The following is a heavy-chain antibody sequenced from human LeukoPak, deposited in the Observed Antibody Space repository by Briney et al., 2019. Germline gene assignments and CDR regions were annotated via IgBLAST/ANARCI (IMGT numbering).Heavy chain of an antibody. J-gene: IGHJ3*02. CDR3: ARAKTLPRGYYDAFDI. CDR2: IIPILGIA. D-gene: IGHD3-22*01. Sequence: GASVKVSCKASGGTFSSYAISRVRQAPGQGLEWMGRIIPILGIANYAQKFQGRVTITADKSTSTAYMELSSLRSEDTAVYYCARAKTLPRGYYDAFDIWGQGTMVTVSS. CDR1: GGTFSSYA. V-gene: IGHV1-69*04.